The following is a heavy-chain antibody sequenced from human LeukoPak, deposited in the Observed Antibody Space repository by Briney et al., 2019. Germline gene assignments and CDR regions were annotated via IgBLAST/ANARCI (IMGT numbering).Heavy chain of an antibody. CDR3: AKQLGYCSDGSCYFPY. V-gene: IGHV3-23*01. Sequence: GGSLRLSCAASGFTFSSSAMSWVRQAPGKGLEWFSAISNNGGYTYYADSVQGRFTISRDNSKSTLCPQMNSLRAEDTAVYYCAKQLGYCSDGSCYFPYWGQGTLVTVSS. CDR1: GFTFSSSA. J-gene: IGHJ4*02. CDR2: ISNNGGYT. D-gene: IGHD2-15*01.